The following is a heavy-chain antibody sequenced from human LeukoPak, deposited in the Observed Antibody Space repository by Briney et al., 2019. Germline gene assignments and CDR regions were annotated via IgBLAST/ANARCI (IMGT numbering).Heavy chain of an antibody. Sequence: PSETLSLTCAVCGGSFSGYYWSWIRQPPGKGLEWIGEINHSGSTNYNPSLKSRVTISVDTSKNQFSLKLSSVTAADTAVYYCARGFPYDSSGYYYYYYGMDVWGQGTTVTVSS. CDR3: ARGFPYDSSGYYYYYYGMDV. J-gene: IGHJ6*02. V-gene: IGHV4-34*01. D-gene: IGHD3-22*01. CDR1: GGSFSGYY. CDR2: INHSGST.